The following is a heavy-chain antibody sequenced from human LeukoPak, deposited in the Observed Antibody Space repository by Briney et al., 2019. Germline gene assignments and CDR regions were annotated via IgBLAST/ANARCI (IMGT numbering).Heavy chain of an antibody. D-gene: IGHD3-10*01. J-gene: IGHJ6*02. CDR1: GYTFAGFY. CDR2: INPNSGGT. V-gene: IGHV1-2*02. CDR3: ARVKPYGSGSYYWYYYGMDV. Sequence: ASVEVSCKASGYTFAGFYLHWVRQAPGQGLEWMGWINPNSGGTNSAQKFQGRVTMTRDTSISTAYLELSRLRSDDTAVYYCARVKPYGSGSYYWYYYGMDVWGQGTTVTVSS.